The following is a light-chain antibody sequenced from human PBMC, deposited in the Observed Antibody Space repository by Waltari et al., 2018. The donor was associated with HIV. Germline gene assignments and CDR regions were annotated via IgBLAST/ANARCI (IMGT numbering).Light chain of an antibody. V-gene: IGLV1-44*01. J-gene: IGLJ1*01. CDR1: SPNIGSNT. Sequence: QSVLTQPISASGTPGQRVTISCSGSSPNIGSNTLNWYHQLPGAAPELLIYNNHQRPSGVPDRFSGSKSGTSASLAVSGLQSEDEADYYCAAWDDSLNVYVFGSGTKVTVL. CDR3: AAWDDSLNVYV. CDR2: NNH.